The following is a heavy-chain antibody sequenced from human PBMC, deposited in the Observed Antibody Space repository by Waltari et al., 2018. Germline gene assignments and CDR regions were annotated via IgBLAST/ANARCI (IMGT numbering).Heavy chain of an antibody. D-gene: IGHD3-10*01. CDR2: IYSSGFP. J-gene: IGHJ4*02. CDR3: ARDLSEGWFGDQSPLGY. Sequence: QVQLQESGPGRVKPSETLSLTCTVSGAPMDNYYWNWTRQPAGKGLGWIGRIYSSGFPNYNPPLGGRVTMSVDTSKNQLSLEVRSVTAADTAVYYWARDLSEGWFGDQSPLGYWGQGTVVTVSA. V-gene: IGHV4-4*07. CDR1: GAPMDNYY.